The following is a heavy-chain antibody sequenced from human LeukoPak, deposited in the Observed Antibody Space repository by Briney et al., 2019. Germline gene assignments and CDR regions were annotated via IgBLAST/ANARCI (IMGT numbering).Heavy chain of an antibody. CDR3: ARGRRGGEYYFDY. Sequence: SESLSLTCAVCGGSFSGYYWSWIRQPPGKGPEWIGEINHSGSTNYNPSLKSRVTISVDTSKNQFSLKLSSVTAADTAVYYCARGRRGGEYYFDYWGQGTLVTVSS. V-gene: IGHV4-34*01. CDR1: GGSFSGYY. D-gene: IGHD2-15*01. CDR2: INHSGST. J-gene: IGHJ4*02.